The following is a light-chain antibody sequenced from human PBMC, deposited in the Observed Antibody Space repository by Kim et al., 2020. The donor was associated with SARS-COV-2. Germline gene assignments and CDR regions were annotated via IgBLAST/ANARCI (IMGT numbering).Light chain of an antibody. J-gene: IGLJ3*02. CDR1: SSNIGKNT. V-gene: IGLV1-36*01. Sequence: QRVTISCSGSSSNIGKNTVSWYQQFPGKAPTLLIYSDDLLPSGVSDRFSGSKSGTSASLAISGLQSEDEASYYCATWDDSLNGPVFGGGTQLTVL. CDR3: ATWDDSLNGPV. CDR2: SDD.